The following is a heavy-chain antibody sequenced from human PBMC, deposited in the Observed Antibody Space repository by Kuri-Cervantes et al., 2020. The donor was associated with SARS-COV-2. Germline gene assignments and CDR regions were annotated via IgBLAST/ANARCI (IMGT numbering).Heavy chain of an antibody. J-gene: IGHJ4*02. Sequence: SQTLSLTCAVYGGSFSDYYWSWIRQPPGKGLEWIGEINHSGSTNYNPSLKSRVTISVNTSKNQFSLKLSSVTAADTAVYYCARGVKPHSSWYLVDYWGQGTLVTVSS. V-gene: IGHV4-34*01. CDR1: GGSFSDYY. D-gene: IGHD6-13*01. CDR2: INHSGST. CDR3: ARGVKPHSSWYLVDY.